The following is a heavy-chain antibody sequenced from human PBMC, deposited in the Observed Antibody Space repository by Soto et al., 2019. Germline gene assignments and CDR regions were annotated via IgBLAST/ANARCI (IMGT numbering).Heavy chain of an antibody. V-gene: IGHV3-15*07. CDR3: TPTRTYYYDSSGYYLRSLEYFQH. CDR1: GFTFSNAW. J-gene: IGHJ1*01. D-gene: IGHD3-22*01. Sequence: GGSLRLSCAASGFTFSNAWMNWVRQAPGKGLKWVGRIKRKTDGGTTDYAAPVKGRFTISRDDSKNTLYLQMNSLKTEDTAVYYCTPTRTYYYDSSGYYLRSLEYFQHWGQGTLVTVSS. CDR2: IKRKTDGGTT.